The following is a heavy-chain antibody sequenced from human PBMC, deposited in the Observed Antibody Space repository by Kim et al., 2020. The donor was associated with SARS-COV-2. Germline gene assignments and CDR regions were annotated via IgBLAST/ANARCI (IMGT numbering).Heavy chain of an antibody. Sequence: SVKVSCKASGGTFSSYAISWVRQAPGQGLEWMGRIIPILGIANYAQKFQGRVTITADKSTSTAYMELSSLRSEDTAVYYCARVADLNYGDYHRFDYWGQGTLVTVSS. D-gene: IGHD4-17*01. CDR3: ARVADLNYGDYHRFDY. CDR2: IIPILGIA. V-gene: IGHV1-69*04. CDR1: GGTFSSYA. J-gene: IGHJ4*02.